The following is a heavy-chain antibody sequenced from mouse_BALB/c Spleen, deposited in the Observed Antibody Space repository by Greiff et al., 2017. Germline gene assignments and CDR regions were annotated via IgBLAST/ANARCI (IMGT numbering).Heavy chain of an antibody. CDR2: ISSGGST. Sequence: EVKLMESGGGLVKPGGSLKLSCAASGFTFSSYAMSWVRQTPEKRLEWVASISSGGSTYYPDSVKGRFTISRDNARNILYLQMSSLRSEDTAMYYCARASYYGNYGAMDYWGQGTSVTVSS. D-gene: IGHD2-10*01. J-gene: IGHJ4*01. V-gene: IGHV5-6-5*01. CDR3: ARASYYGNYGAMDY. CDR1: GFTFSSYA.